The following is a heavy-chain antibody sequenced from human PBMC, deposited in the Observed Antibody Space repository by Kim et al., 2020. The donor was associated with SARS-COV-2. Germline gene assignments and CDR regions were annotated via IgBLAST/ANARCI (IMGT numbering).Heavy chain of an antibody. D-gene: IGHD2-21*01. CDR3: VRRGDAYDY. CDR2: ITNDGRTT. CDR1: GFTFSTYA. V-gene: IGHV3-64D*09. Sequence: GGSLRLSCSASGFTFSTYAMHWVRQTPAKGLEYVSSITNDGRTTYYRDSVRGRFTISRDNSRNTLYLQMSSLRPEDTAVYYCVRRGDAYDYWGQGTGVT. J-gene: IGHJ4*02.